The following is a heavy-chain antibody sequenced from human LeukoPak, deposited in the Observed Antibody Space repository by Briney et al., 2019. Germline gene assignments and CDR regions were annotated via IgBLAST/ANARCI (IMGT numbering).Heavy chain of an antibody. D-gene: IGHD2-2*02. CDR3: AREACSSTSCYTAYFDS. CDR2: IYIVGST. J-gene: IGHJ4*02. V-gene: IGHV3-53*01. Sequence: GGSLRLSCTASGFTVSSSYMSWVRQAPGKGLEWVSVIYIVGSTYCADSVKGRFTISRDNSKNTLYLQMNSLRAEDTAVYYCAREACSSTSCYTAYFDSRGQGTLVTVSS. CDR1: GFTVSSSY.